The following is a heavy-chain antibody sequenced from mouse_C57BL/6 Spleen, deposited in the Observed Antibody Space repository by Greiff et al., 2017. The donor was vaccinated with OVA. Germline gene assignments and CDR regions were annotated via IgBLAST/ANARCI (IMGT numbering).Heavy chain of an antibody. CDR3: ASHEGAYDGYYAMDY. Sequence: QVQLQQSGAELVKPGASVKLSCKASGYTFTEYTIHWVKQRSGQGLGWIGWFYPGSGSIKYNEKFKDKATLTADKFSSTVYMELSRLTSEDSAVYFCASHEGAYDGYYAMDYWGQGTSVTVSS. CDR1: GYTFTEYT. J-gene: IGHJ4*01. CDR2: FYPGSGSI. D-gene: IGHD2-3*01. V-gene: IGHV1-62-2*01.